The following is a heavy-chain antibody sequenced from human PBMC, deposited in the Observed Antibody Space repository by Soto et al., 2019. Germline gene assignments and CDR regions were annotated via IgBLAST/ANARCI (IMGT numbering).Heavy chain of an antibody. J-gene: IGHJ4*02. D-gene: IGHD3-9*01. CDR3: ERGCGGVLRYFTLFSM. CDR1: GGSISIGAYS. Sequence: PSDTLSLTCAVSGGSISIGAYSWSWILHPPGKGLEWIGYIYHSGSTYYNSSLKSRFTISVDRSKNQFSLKLSSVTAADTAVYYCERGCGGVLRYFTLFSMWGQGKLVTVSS. CDR2: IYHSGST. V-gene: IGHV4-30-2*01.